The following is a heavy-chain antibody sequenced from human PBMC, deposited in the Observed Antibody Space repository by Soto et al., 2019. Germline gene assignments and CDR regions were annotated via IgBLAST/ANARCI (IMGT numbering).Heavy chain of an antibody. D-gene: IGHD4-4*01. V-gene: IGHV1-18*01. CDR3: ARGSVTTFSRSYYYYGMDV. J-gene: IGHJ6*02. CDR2: ISAYNGNT. Sequence: ASVKVSCKASGYTFTSYGISWVRQAPGQGLEWMGWISAYNGNTNYTQKLQGRVTMTTDTSTSTAYMELRSLRSDDTAVYYCARGSVTTFSRSYYYYGMDVWGQGTTVTVSS. CDR1: GYTFTSYG.